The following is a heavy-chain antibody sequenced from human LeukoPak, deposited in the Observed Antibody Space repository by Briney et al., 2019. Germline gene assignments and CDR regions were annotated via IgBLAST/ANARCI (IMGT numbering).Heavy chain of an antibody. CDR1: GFTFSSYS. D-gene: IGHD2-2*01. CDR2: ISGSGGST. Sequence: GGSLRLSCAASGFTFSSYSMSWVRQAPGKGLEWVSAISGSGGSTYYADSVKGRFTISRDNSKNTLYLQMNSLRAEDTAVYYCAKGAIVVVPLVPLYYFDYWGQGTLVTVSS. V-gene: IGHV3-23*01. J-gene: IGHJ4*02. CDR3: AKGAIVVVPLVPLYYFDY.